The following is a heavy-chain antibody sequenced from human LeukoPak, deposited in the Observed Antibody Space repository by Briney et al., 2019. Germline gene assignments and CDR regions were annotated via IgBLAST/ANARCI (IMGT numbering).Heavy chain of an antibody. J-gene: IGHJ6*02. D-gene: IGHD2-2*03. CDR3: ARALGIVVVPPRPRYYGMDV. V-gene: IGHV3-7*01. Sequence: PGGSLRLSCAASGFTFSSYWMSWVRQAPGKGLEWVANIKQDGSEKYYVDSVKGRFTISRDNAKNSLYLQMNSLRAEDTAVYYCARALGIVVVPPRPRYYGMDVWGQGTTVTVSS. CDR2: IKQDGSEK. CDR1: GFTFSSYW.